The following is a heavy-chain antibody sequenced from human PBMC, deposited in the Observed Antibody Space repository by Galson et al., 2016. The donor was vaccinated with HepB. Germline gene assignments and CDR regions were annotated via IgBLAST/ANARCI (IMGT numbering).Heavy chain of an antibody. Sequence: SETLSLTCGVSGDSVSSIKWWTWVRQPPGRGLEWIGEMYSTGTANYNPSLKSRVTISLDNSENQVSLKLTSVTAADTAVYYCARDYAPYSYAYDYWGPGILVTVSS. CDR2: MYSTGTA. CDR3: ARDYAPYSYAYDY. V-gene: IGHV4-4*02. J-gene: IGHJ4*02. D-gene: IGHD5-18*01. CDR1: GDSVSSIKW.